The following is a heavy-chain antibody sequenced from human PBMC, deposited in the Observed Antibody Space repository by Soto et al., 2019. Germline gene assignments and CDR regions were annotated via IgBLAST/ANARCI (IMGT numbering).Heavy chain of an antibody. D-gene: IGHD6-6*01. Sequence: EVQLLESGGDSVQPGRSLRLSCAASGFAFANYGMNWVRQASGKGLEWVSAIGGGGGSTYYADPVKGRFTISRDNSKNTVYHKMKNHSARDTAVYVCANERQARGVDYWGQGTMVTVSS. CDR2: IGGGGGST. CDR1: GFAFANYG. V-gene: IGHV3-23*01. CDR3: ANERQARGVDY. J-gene: IGHJ4*02.